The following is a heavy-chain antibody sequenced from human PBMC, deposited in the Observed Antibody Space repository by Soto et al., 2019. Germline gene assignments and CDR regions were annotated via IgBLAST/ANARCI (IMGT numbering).Heavy chain of an antibody. CDR2: MNPSNGNA. CDR1: GDTFIKYD. D-gene: IGHD6-25*01. V-gene: IGHV1-8*01. J-gene: IGHJ4*02. CDR3: ARRKERSGPSYFDV. Sequence: GASVKVSCKASGDTFIKYDINWVRQATGQGLEWMGWMNPSNGNAGYAQNFRGRVTMTSNTSITTAYMELSGLRYEDTAVYYCARRKERSGPSYFDVWGQGTLVTVSS.